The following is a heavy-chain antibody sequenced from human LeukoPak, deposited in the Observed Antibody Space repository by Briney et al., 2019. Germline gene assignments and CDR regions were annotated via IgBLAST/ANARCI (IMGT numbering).Heavy chain of an antibody. Sequence: GASVKVSCKASGGTFSSYAISWVRQAPGQGLEWMGWISAYNGNTNYAQKLQGRVTMTTDTSTSTAYMELRSLRSDDTAVYYCARSGWGIEFDYWGQGTLVTVSS. D-gene: IGHD6-19*01. CDR2: ISAYNGNT. J-gene: IGHJ4*02. V-gene: IGHV1-18*01. CDR3: ARSGWGIEFDY. CDR1: GGTFSSYA.